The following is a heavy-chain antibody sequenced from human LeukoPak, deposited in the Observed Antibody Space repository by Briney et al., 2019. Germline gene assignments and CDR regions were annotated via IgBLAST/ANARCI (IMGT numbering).Heavy chain of an antibody. CDR1: GFPFSSYA. CDR2: ISGSGGST. Sequence: GASLRLSCAASGFPFSSYAMSWVRQAPGKGLEWVSAISGSGGSTYYADSVKGRFTISRDNSKNTLYLQMNSLRAEDTAVYYCTRDTTGYPDYWGQGTLVTVSS. V-gene: IGHV3-23*01. J-gene: IGHJ4*02. D-gene: IGHD6-13*01. CDR3: TRDTTGYPDY.